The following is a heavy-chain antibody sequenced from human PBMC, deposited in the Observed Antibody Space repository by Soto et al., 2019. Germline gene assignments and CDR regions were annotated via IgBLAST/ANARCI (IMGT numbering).Heavy chain of an antibody. D-gene: IGHD3-9*01. CDR3: ARDLHIFYPLDY. CDR1: GGSFSGYY. CDR2: INHSGST. J-gene: IGHJ4*02. V-gene: IGHV4-34*01. Sequence: SETLSLTCAVYGGSFSGYYWSWIRQPPGKGLEWIGEINHSGSTNYNPSLKSRVTISVDTSKNQFSLKLSSVTAADTAVYYCARDLHIFYPLDYWGQGTLVTVSS.